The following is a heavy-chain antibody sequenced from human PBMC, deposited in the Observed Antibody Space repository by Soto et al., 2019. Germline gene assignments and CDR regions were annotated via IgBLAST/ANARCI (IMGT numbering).Heavy chain of an antibody. V-gene: IGHV3-23*01. CDR1: GFTFSNYA. CDR2: ISGSGGST. Sequence: GGSLRLSCAASGFTFSNYAMGWVRQAPGKGLEWVSAISGSGGSTYYADSVKGRFTISRDNSKYTLYLQMNSLRAEDTAVYYCAKGSSGSYYDYFDYWGQGTLVTVSS. J-gene: IGHJ4*02. D-gene: IGHD3-10*01. CDR3: AKGSSGSYYDYFDY.